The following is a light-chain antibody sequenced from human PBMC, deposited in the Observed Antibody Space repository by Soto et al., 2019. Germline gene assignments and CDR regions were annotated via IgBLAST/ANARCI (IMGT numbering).Light chain of an antibody. V-gene: IGLV2-14*01. Sequence: QSVLTQPASVSGSPGQSITISCTGTSSDVGSYNYVSWYQQHPGTAPKLMIYEVTERPSGVSHHFSGSTSGNTASLTISGLPADDEADYYCSSYINSSTHVVFGGGTKLTVL. CDR1: SSDVGSYNY. J-gene: IGLJ2*01. CDR2: EVT. CDR3: SSYINSSTHVV.